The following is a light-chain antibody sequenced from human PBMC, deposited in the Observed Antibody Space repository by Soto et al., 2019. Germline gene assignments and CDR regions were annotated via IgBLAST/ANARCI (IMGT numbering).Light chain of an antibody. J-gene: IGKJ1*01. V-gene: IGKV3-15*01. CDR1: QSVGSD. Sequence: EIVLTQSPGTLSLSPGERATLSCRANQSVGSDLAWYQQKPGQAPRLVIYDIFTRATGIPARFSGSGSGTEFTLTIGSLQSEYFAVYYCQRYNNWARRKFGRGTKVDIK. CDR2: DIF. CDR3: QRYNNWARRK.